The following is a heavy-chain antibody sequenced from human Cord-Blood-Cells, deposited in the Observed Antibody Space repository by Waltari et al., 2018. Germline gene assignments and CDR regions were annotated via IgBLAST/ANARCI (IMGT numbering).Heavy chain of an antibody. CDR1: GFTFSSYG. V-gene: IGHV3-30*18. CDR2: ISYDGSNK. J-gene: IGHJ2*01. CDR3: AKGASDWYFDL. Sequence: QVQLVESGGGVVQPGRSLRLSCAASGFTFSSYGMQWCRQAPRKGLEWVAVISYDGSNKYYADSVKDRFTISRDNSKNTLYLQMNSLRAEDTAVYYCAKGASDWYFDLWGRGTLVTVSS.